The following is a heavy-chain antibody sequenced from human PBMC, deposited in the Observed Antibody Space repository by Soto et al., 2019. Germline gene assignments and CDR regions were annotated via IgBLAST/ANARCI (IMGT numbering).Heavy chain of an antibody. D-gene: IGHD1-26*01. CDR3: ARAKVGALALDI. CDR1: GFTFSSYS. V-gene: IGHV3-21*01. J-gene: IGHJ3*02. Sequence: GGSLRLSCAASGFTFSSYSMNWVRQAPGKGLEWVSSISSSSSYIYYADSVKGRFTISRDNAKNSLYLQMNSLRAEDTAVYYCARAKVGALALDIWGQGTRVTVSS. CDR2: ISSSSSYI.